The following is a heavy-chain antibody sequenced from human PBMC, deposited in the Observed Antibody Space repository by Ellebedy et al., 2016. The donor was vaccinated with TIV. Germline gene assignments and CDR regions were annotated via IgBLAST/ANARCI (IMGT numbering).Heavy chain of an antibody. V-gene: IGHV3-23*01. J-gene: IGHJ4*02. D-gene: IGHD6-13*01. CDR1: GFTFSCCA. CDR2: ISNSGDTT. Sequence: PGGSLRLSCAASGFTFSCCAMSGVRQTPGKGLEWVPVISNSGDTTYADYVKGRFTTSTDNSKDTLFLQMNSLRAEDTGVYYCAKLAGISSWYAEYWGQGTLVTVSS. CDR3: AKLAGISSWYAEY.